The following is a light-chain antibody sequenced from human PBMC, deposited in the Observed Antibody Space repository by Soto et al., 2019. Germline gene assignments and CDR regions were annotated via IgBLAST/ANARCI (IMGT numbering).Light chain of an antibody. V-gene: IGKV3-20*01. J-gene: IGKJ1*01. CDR2: GAS. Sequence: EIVMTQSPATLSVSPWERATLSCRASQSVSSNLAWYQQKPGQAPRLLIHGASSRATGIPDRFSGSGSGTDFTLAISRLEPEDFAVYYCHQFGDSPQTFGQGTKVDIK. CDR1: QSVSSN. CDR3: HQFGDSPQT.